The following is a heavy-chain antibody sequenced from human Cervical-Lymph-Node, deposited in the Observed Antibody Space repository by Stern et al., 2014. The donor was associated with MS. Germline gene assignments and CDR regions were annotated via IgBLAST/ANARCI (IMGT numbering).Heavy chain of an antibody. CDR3: ARGATQAFDP. Sequence: VQLVESGPGLVKPSDTLSLTCTVSGGSISSYYWSWIRQPPGKGMEWIGYIYYSGSTNYNPSLKSRVTISVDTSKNQFSLKLSSVTAADTAVYYCARGATQAFDPWGQGTLVTVSS. V-gene: IGHV4-59*01. CDR1: GGSISSYY. J-gene: IGHJ5*02. CDR2: IYYSGST.